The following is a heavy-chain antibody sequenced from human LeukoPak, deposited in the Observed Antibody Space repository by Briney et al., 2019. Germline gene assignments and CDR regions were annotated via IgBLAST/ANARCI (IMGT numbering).Heavy chain of an antibody. J-gene: IGHJ6*02. CDR3: ARGREYTLYSYYCGMDV. CDR2: IWYNGSNI. CDR1: GVTFSSYG. D-gene: IGHD5-12*01. V-gene: IGHV3-33*01. Sequence: GGSLRLSCAASGVTFSSYGMHWVRQAPGKGLEWVADIWYNGSNIYYAASVKGRFTISRDNYTNTLYLQINSLRAEDTAVYYCARGREYTLYSYYCGMDVWGQGTTVTVSS.